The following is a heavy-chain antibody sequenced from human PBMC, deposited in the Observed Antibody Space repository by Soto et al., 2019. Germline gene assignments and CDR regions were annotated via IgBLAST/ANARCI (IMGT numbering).Heavy chain of an antibody. J-gene: IGHJ4*02. Sequence: PGGSLRLSCAASGFTVSSNYMSWVRQAPGRGLEWVSVIYSGGSTYYADSVKGRFTISRHNSKNTLYLQMNSLRAEDTAVYYCARDLGLRPDDYWGQGTLVTVSS. V-gene: IGHV3-53*04. CDR3: ARDLGLRPDDY. CDR2: IYSGGST. CDR1: GFTVSSNY. D-gene: IGHD4-17*01.